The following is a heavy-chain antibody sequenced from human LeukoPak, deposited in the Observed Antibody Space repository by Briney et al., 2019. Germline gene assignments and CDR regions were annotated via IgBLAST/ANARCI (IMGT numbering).Heavy chain of an antibody. CDR1: GYTFTGYH. V-gene: IGHV1-2*02. CDR3: ARDLWFGELRFDY. Sequence: ASVKVSCKASGYTFTGYHIHWVRQAPGQGLEWMGWINPNSGDTNYAQKFQGRVTMTRDTSISTAYMELSRLRSDDTAVYYCARDLWFGELRFDYWGQGTLVTVSS. D-gene: IGHD3-10*01. J-gene: IGHJ4*02. CDR2: INPNSGDT.